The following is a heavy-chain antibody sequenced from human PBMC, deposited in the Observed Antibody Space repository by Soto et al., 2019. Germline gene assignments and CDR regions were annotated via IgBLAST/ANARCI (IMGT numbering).Heavy chain of an antibody. CDR1: GFTFRDYY. J-gene: IGHJ3*02. CDR2: ISSSGTGL. V-gene: IGHV3-11*01. Sequence: QVQLVESGGGLVKPGGSLRLSCAASGFTFRDYYMTWIRQAPGQGLEWVSYISSSGTGLYYADSVKGRFTISRDNAKNSLYMRISGLRAVDTAVYDCARAYSDAFDIWGQGTMVTVSS. CDR3: ARAYSDAFDI. D-gene: IGHD2-15*01.